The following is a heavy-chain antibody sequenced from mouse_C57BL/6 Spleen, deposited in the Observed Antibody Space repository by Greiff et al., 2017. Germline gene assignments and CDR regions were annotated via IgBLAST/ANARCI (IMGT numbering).Heavy chain of an antibody. Sequence: EVQLQQSGPELVKPGASVKISCKASGYTFTDYYMNWVKQSHGKSLEWIGDINPNNGGTSYNQKFKGKATLTVDKSSSTAYMALRSLTSEDSAVYYCARSGITTVVATDYAMDYWGQGTSVTVSS. CDR1: GYTFTDYY. CDR3: ARSGITTVVATDYAMDY. D-gene: IGHD1-1*01. CDR2: INPNNGGT. V-gene: IGHV1-26*01. J-gene: IGHJ4*01.